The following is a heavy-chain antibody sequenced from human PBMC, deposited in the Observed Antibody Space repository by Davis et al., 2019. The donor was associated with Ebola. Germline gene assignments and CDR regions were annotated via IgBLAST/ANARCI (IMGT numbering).Heavy chain of an antibody. D-gene: IGHD1-1*01. J-gene: IGHJ4*02. Sequence: GSLRLSCAASGFTFSNYDMNWVRQATGKGLEWLSATGTIPGDTYYLPSVRGRFTVSRDDAKNSFYLQMDSLTAEDTAVYYCARAPPGSRFRLDHWGQGTLVTVS. CDR2: TGTIPGDT. CDR1: GFTFSNYD. V-gene: IGHV3-13*01. CDR3: ARAPPGSRFRLDH.